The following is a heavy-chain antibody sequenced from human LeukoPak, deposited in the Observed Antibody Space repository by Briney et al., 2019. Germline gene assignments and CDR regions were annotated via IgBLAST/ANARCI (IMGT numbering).Heavy chain of an antibody. V-gene: IGHV4-59*01. CDR2: IHYSGSI. D-gene: IGHD2-15*01. CDR3: ARDNLRSGSIIDY. Sequence: PSETLSLTSTVSVGSISCYYWSWIRQPAGKALEWIGYIHYSGSINYNPSLKSRVTISVDTSKNQFSLKLSSVTAADTAVYYRARDNLRSGSIIDYSGQGTLVTVSS. CDR1: VGSISCYY. J-gene: IGHJ4*02.